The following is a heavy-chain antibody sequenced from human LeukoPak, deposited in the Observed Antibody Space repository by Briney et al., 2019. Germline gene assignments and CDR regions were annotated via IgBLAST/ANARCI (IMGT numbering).Heavy chain of an antibody. CDR1: GFTFSSYA. J-gene: IGHJ6*03. V-gene: IGHV3-23*01. D-gene: IGHD5-12*01. Sequence: GGSLRLSCAASGFTFSSYAMSWVRQAPGKGLEWVSTISGIGDDTSYADSVKGRFTISRDYSKNTLYLQMNSLRAEDTAVYYCAKDEASGYGLGVGYYYYMDVWGKGATVTVSS. CDR3: AKDEASGYGLGVGYYYYMDV. CDR2: ISGIGDDT.